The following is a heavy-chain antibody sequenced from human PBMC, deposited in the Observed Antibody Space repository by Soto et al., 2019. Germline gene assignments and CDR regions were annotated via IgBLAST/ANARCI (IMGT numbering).Heavy chain of an antibody. J-gene: IGHJ4*02. CDR3: ARVSRSYGYFDY. V-gene: IGHV4-34*01. Sequence: PSETLSLTCAVYGGSFSGYYWSWIRQPPGKGLEWIGEINHSGSTNYNPSLKSRVTISVDTSKNQFSLKLSSVTAADTAVYYCARVSRSYGYFDYWGQGTLVTVSS. CDR2: INHSGST. D-gene: IGHD5-18*01. CDR1: GGSFSGYY.